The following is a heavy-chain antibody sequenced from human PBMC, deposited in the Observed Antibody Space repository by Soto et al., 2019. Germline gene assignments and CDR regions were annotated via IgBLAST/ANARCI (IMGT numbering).Heavy chain of an antibody. Sequence: QVQLVESGGGVVQPGRSLRLSCAASGFTVVYGLHWVGQAPGKGLEWVSFISYDGRIYYYADSVKGRFTVSIDNSRNTMYLEMSSLRIAETAVYYCAKAGGKVSTPFDPWGQGTLVTVSP. CDR2: ISYDGRIY. D-gene: IGHD2-8*01. CDR3: AKAGGKVSTPFDP. V-gene: IGHV3-30*18. J-gene: IGHJ5*02. CDR1: GFTVVYG.